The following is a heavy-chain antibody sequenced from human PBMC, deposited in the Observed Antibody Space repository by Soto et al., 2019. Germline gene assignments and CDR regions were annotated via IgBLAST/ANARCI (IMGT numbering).Heavy chain of an antibody. J-gene: IGHJ6*02. CDR2: IYYSGST. Sequence: SETLSLTCTVSGGSISSGGYYWSWIRQHQGKGREWIGYIYYSGSTYYNPSLKGPVTISVDTSKNQSSLNLSSVTAADTAVYYCARDKGSGSYDITYYYGRDVWRQGTTVTVSS. D-gene: IGHD3-10*01. CDR3: ARDKGSGSYDITYYYGRDV. V-gene: IGHV4-31*02. CDR1: GGSISSGGYY.